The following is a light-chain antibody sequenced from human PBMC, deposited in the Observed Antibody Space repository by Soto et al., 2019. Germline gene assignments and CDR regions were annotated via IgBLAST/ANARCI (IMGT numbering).Light chain of an antibody. CDR3: QHYYTSYTT. V-gene: IGKV3-20*01. CDR1: QRVTSNY. Sequence: EIVLTQSPGTLSLSPGERATLSCRASQRVTSNYLAWYQQKPGQAPRLLIFGASTRATGIPDRFSGSGSGTDFTLTISRLEPEDFAVYYCQHYYTSYTTFGQGTKVDI. CDR2: GAS. J-gene: IGKJ1*01.